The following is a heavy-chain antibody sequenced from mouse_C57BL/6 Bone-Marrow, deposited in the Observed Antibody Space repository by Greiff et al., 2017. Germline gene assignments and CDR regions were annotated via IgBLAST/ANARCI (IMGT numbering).Heavy chain of an antibody. V-gene: IGHV2-4*01. D-gene: IGHD1-1*01. CDR2: IWSGGST. CDR1: GFSLTSYG. CDR3: ANDYYGSSYGFAY. Sequence: QVQLKESGPGLVQPSQSLSITCTVSGFSLTSYGVHWVRQPPGKGLEWLGVIWSGGSTDYNAAFISRLSISKDNSKSQVFFKMNSLQADDTAIYYCANDYYGSSYGFAYWGQGTLVTVSA. J-gene: IGHJ3*01.